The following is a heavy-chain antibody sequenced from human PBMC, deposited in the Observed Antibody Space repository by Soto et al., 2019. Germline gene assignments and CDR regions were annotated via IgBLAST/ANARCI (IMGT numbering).Heavy chain of an antibody. Sequence: RASVKVSCKASGYTFTSYAMHWVRQAPGQRLEWMGWINAGNGNTKYSQKFQGRVTITRETSASTAYMEPSSLRSEDTAVYYCARDRNHYGSRYNWCDHWGQGTLVSSSS. CDR3: ARDRNHYGSRYNWCDH. CDR2: INAGNGNT. J-gene: IGHJ5*02. D-gene: IGHD3-10*01. V-gene: IGHV1-3*01. CDR1: GYTFTSYA.